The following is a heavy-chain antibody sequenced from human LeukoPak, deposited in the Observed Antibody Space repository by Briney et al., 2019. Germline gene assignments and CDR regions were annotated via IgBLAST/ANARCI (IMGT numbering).Heavy chain of an antibody. CDR2: IYYSGST. D-gene: IGHD4-17*01. J-gene: IGHJ3*02. V-gene: IGHV4-39*07. CDR1: GGSISSSSYY. CDR3: ARSGDGDYSGDDAFDI. Sequence: SETLSLTCTVSGGSISSSSYYWGWIRQPPGKGLEWIGSIYYSGSTYYNPSLKSRVTISFDRSKDQFSLKLSSVTAADTAVYYCARSGDGDYSGDDAFDIWGQGTMVTVSS.